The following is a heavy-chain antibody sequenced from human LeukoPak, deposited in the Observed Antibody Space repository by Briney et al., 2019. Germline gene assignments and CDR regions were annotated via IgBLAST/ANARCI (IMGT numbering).Heavy chain of an antibody. CDR2: ISASGGTI. V-gene: IGHV3-23*01. CDR3: AKATMIIGGFDY. D-gene: IGHD3-22*01. Sequence: GGSLRLSCAASGFTFSDNAMSWVRQAPGKGLEWVSAISASGGTIYYADSVKGRFIISRDNSKNTMYLQMHSLRAEDTAVYYCAKATMIIGGFDYWGQGTLVTVSS. J-gene: IGHJ4*02. CDR1: GFTFSDNA.